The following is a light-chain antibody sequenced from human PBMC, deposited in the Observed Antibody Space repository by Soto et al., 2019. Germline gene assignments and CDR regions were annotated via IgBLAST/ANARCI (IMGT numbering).Light chain of an antibody. CDR3: ASWDHTLTGRWV. CDR2: RND. Sequence: QSVLTQPPSASGTPGQRVTISCSGSSSNVGSNFVYWYQQLPGAAPKLLIYRNDERPSGVPDRFSSSKSGTSSSLTNTGLRSEDEGDYYCASWDHTLTGRWVFGGGTKLTVL. J-gene: IGLJ3*02. CDR1: SSNVGSNF. V-gene: IGLV1-47*01.